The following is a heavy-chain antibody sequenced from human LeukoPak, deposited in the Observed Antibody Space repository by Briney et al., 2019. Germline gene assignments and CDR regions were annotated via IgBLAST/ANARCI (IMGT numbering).Heavy chain of an antibody. CDR3: ARDERIAARYYYYGMDV. CDR1: GYTFTGYY. V-gene: IGHV1-2*02. J-gene: IGHJ6*02. D-gene: IGHD6-6*01. CDR2: INPNSGGT. Sequence: ASVKVSCKASGYTFTGYYMHWVRQAPGQGLEWMGWINPNSGGTNYAQKFQGRVTMTRDTSISTAYMELSRLRSDDTAVYYCARDERIAARYYYYGMDVWGQGTTVTVSS.